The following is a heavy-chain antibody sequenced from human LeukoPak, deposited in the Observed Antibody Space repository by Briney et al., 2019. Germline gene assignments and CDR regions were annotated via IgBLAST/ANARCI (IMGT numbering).Heavy chain of an antibody. V-gene: IGHV3-53*01. CDR3: ARGFSEDYGDYFDY. Sequence: GGSLRLSCAASGFTVSSNYMSWVRQAPGKGLEWVSVIYNDGHGGNAYYADSVKGRFTISRDNSKNTLYLQMNSLRADDTAVYYCARGFSEDYGDYFDYWGQGTLVTVSS. J-gene: IGHJ4*02. CDR2: IYNDGHGGNA. D-gene: IGHD4-17*01. CDR1: GFTVSSNY.